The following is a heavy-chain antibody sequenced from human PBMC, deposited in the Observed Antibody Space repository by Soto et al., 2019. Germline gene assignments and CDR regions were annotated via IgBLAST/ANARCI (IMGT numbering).Heavy chain of an antibody. J-gene: IGHJ5*02. D-gene: IGHD3-3*02. CDR1: GFTFSSYA. CDR3: ANSGPRDVAGRQFLPGVLALLSQCDNWFDP. CDR2: ISGSGGKT. Sequence: PGGSLRLSCVGSGFTFSSYAVNWVRQAPGKGLEWVSHISGSGGKTDYADSVKGRFSISRDNSKNTLCLQMNSLRAEDTAVYYCANSGPRDVAGRQFLPGVLALLSQCDNWFDPWGQGTLVTVSS. V-gene: IGHV3-23*01.